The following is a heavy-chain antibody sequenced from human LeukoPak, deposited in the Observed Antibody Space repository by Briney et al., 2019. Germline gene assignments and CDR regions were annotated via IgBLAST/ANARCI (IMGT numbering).Heavy chain of an antibody. CDR2: IYSGGST. V-gene: IGHV3-NL1*01. D-gene: IGHD3-3*01. CDR3: AKEYYDFWSGYYRGADY. Sequence: GGSLRLSCVGSGSLFSSYGMHWVRQAPGKGLEWVSVIYSGGSTYYADSVKGRFTISRDNSKNTLYLQMNSLRAEDTAVYYCAKEYYDFWSGYYRGADYWGQGTLVTVSS. CDR1: GSLFSSYG. J-gene: IGHJ4*02.